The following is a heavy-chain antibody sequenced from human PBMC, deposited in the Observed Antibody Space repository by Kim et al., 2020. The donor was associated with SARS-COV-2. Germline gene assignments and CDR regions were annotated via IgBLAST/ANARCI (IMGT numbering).Heavy chain of an antibody. CDR2: INHSGST. CDR3: ARAPNIAAAGTASGWFDP. J-gene: IGHJ5*02. CDR1: GGSFSGYY. V-gene: IGHV4-34*01. Sequence: SETLSLTCAVYGGSFSGYYWSWIRQPPGKGLEWIGEINHSGSTNYNPSLKSRVTISVDTSKNQFSLKLSSVTAADTAVYYCARAPNIAAAGTASGWFDPWGQGTLVTVSS. D-gene: IGHD6-13*01.